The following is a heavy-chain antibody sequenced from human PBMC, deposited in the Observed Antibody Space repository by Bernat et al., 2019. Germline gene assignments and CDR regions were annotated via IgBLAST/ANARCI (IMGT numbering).Heavy chain of an antibody. CDR3: ARDWGGVCGY. Sequence: QVQLVESGGGVVQPGRSLRLSCAASGFTFSSYGMHWVRQAPGKGLEWVAVIWYDGSNKYYADSVKGRFTISRDNSKNTLYLQMNSLRAEDTAVYYWARDWGGVCGYWGQGTLGTVSS. CDR2: IWYDGSNK. CDR1: GFTFSSYG. J-gene: IGHJ4*02. D-gene: IGHD3-16*01. V-gene: IGHV3-33*01.